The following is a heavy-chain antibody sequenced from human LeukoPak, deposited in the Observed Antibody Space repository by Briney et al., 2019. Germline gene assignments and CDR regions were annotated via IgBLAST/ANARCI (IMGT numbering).Heavy chain of an antibody. V-gene: IGHV3-49*03. J-gene: IGHJ4*02. CDR1: GFTFGDYA. D-gene: IGHD5-18*01. Sequence: PGGSLRLSCTASGFTFGDYAMSWFRQAPGKGLEWVGFIRSKAYGGTTEYAASVKGRFTISRDDSKSIAYLQMNSLKTEDTAVYYCTRDPRDTANFPLHYWGQGTLVTVSS. CDR2: IRSKAYGGTT. CDR3: TRDPRDTANFPLHY.